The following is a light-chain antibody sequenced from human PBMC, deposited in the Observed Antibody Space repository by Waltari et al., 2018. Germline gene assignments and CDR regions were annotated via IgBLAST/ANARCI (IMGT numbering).Light chain of an antibody. CDR2: DVS. CDR3: SSSGTSSVVV. CDR1: NTDVGSYKY. Sequence: QSALTQPASVSGSRGQSITISCSGTNTDVGSYKYVSWYQQYSDKAPKLLIYDVSKRPSGVSNRFSGSKSGSTVSLTISGLRAEDEADYYCSSSGTSSVVVFGGGTKLTVL. J-gene: IGLJ2*01. V-gene: IGLV2-14*01.